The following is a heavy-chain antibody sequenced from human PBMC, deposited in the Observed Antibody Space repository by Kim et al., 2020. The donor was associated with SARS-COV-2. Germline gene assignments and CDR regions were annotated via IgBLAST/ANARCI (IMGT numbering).Heavy chain of an antibody. D-gene: IGHD1-26*01. J-gene: IGHJ4*02. CDR3: ANGPLARENY. V-gene: IGHV3-9*01. CDR2: RI. Sequence: RIGYADSVKGRFTIPRDNAKNSLYMQMNSLRAEDTALYYCANGPLARENYWGQGTLVTVSS.